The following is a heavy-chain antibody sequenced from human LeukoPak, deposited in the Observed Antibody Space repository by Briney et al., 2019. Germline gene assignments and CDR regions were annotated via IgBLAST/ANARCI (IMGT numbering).Heavy chain of an antibody. CDR2: ITSTGVTI. D-gene: IGHD6-13*01. Sequence: GGSLRLSCAASGFTFSNYYMNWIRQAPGKGLEWVSSITSTGVTIYYADSVKGRFAMSRDNAKNSLYLQMNSLKPDDTAVYFCARELHSSTWDYYYMDVWGNGTTVTVSS. J-gene: IGHJ6*03. CDR1: GFTFSNYY. V-gene: IGHV3-11*01. CDR3: ARELHSSTWDYYYMDV.